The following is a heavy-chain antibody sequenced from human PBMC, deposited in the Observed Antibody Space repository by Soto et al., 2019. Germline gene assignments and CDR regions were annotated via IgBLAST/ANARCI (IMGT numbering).Heavy chain of an antibody. CDR3: ARDQGYYGSGCQDY. J-gene: IGHJ4*02. Sequence: GGSLRLSCAASGFTFSSYGMHWVRQAPGKGLEWVAVIWYDGSNKYYADSVKGRFTISRDNPKNTLYLQMNSLRAEDTAVYYCARDQGYYGSGCQDYWGPGTMVTVSS. D-gene: IGHD3-10*01. CDR2: IWYDGSNK. CDR1: GFTFSSYG. V-gene: IGHV3-33*01.